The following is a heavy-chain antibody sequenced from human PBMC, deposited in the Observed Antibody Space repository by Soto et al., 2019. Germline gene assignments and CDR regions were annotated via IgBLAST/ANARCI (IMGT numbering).Heavy chain of an antibody. D-gene: IGHD3-22*01. CDR2: VFYSGST. V-gene: IGHV4-39*01. CDR3: AXPSSSSYYYLWSF. CDR1: GDSLSLXXXX. Sequence: QLQESGPGLVKPSETLSLTCTVSGDSLSLXXXXWGWIRQPPGKGPEWIGSVFYSGSTYYNPSXXXXVXXXXXXXXXXXXXXXXXXXXXXTXVXXXAXPSSSSYYYLWSFWGQGILVTVSS. J-gene: IGHJ4*02.